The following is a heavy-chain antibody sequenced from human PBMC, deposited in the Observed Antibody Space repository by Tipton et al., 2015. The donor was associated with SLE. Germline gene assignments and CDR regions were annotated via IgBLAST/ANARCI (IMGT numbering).Heavy chain of an antibody. J-gene: IGHJ4*02. D-gene: IGHD3-10*01. CDR3: AMMRPRGMGGY. CDR2: INSDGSST. Sequence: SLRLSCAASGFTFSSYWMHWVRQAPGKGLVWVSRINSDGSSTSYADSVKGRFTISRDNAKNSLYLQMNSLRAEDTAVYYCAMMRPRGMGGYWGQGTLVTVSS. V-gene: IGHV3-74*01. CDR1: GFTFSSYW.